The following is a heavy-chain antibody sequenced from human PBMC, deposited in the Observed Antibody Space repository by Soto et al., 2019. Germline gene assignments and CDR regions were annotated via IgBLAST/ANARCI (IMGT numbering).Heavy chain of an antibody. D-gene: IGHD4-17*01. CDR3: ARVNYGDYYYGMDV. J-gene: IGHJ6*02. CDR1: GGSISSSNW. Sequence: SETLSLTCAVSGGSISSSNWWSWVRQPPGKGLEWIGEIYHSGSTNYNPSLKSRVTISVDKSKNQFSLKLSSVTAADTAVYYCARVNYGDYYYGMDVWGQGTTVTVSS. V-gene: IGHV4-4*02. CDR2: IYHSGST.